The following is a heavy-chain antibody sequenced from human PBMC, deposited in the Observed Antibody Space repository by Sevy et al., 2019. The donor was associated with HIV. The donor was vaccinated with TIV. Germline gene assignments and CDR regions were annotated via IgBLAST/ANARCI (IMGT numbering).Heavy chain of an antibody. CDR2: IYYSEST. J-gene: IGHJ6*02. CDR3: AGVRIVGEGEYYHYYVMDV. D-gene: IGHD3-16*01. V-gene: IGHV4-30-4*01. Sequence: SETLSLTCTVSGGSISSGDYYWSWIRQPPGKGLEGIGYIYYSESTYYNSSLKRLGTISEDTYKNQFSLKLSCVTAADTAVYYGAGVRIVGEGEYYHYYVMDVWGQGTTVTVSS. CDR1: GGSISSGDYY.